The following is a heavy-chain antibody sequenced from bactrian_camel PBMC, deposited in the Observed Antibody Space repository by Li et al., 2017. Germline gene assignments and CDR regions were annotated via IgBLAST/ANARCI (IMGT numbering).Heavy chain of an antibody. Sequence: VQLVESGGGLVQAGEPLTLSCHSSANTASRCWAWFRQAPGKEREAVATIDGGKSLTLVAASVKGRFTISRDNAKNMVYLQMNSLKFEDAGLYYCVARTYGVSWMYNYWGQGTQVTVS. J-gene: IGHJ4*01. CDR2: IDGGKSLT. V-gene: IGHV3S40*01. CDR1: ANTASRC. CDR3: VARTYGVSWMYNY. D-gene: IGHD6*01.